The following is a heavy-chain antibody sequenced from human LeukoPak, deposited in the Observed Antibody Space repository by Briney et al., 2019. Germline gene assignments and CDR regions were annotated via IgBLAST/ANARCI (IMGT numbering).Heavy chain of an antibody. Sequence: PGGSLRLSCAASGFTFSSYAMHWVRQAPGKGLEWVAVISYDGSNKYYADSVKGRFTISRDNSKNTLYLQMNSLRAEDTAVYYCARGRPIDYWGQGTLVTVSS. CDR2: ISYDGSNK. CDR3: ARGRPIDY. CDR1: GFTFSSYA. J-gene: IGHJ4*02. V-gene: IGHV3-30-3*01. D-gene: IGHD3-10*01.